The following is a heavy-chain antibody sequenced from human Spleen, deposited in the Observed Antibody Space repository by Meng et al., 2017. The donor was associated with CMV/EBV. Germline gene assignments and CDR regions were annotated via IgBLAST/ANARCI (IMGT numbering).Heavy chain of an antibody. CDR2: TYFRSKWYD. J-gene: IGHJ4*02. D-gene: IGHD6-19*01. CDR1: GDSVSSNIAA. Sequence: SQTLSLTCVIPGDSVSSNIAAWNWIRQSPSRGLERLGRTYFRSKWYDDYAMSVKGRITFNHDTSKNQFSLQLNSLTPDDTGVYYCAREAVAGSAFYYWGQGTLVTVSS. CDR3: AREAVAGSAFYY. V-gene: IGHV6-1*01.